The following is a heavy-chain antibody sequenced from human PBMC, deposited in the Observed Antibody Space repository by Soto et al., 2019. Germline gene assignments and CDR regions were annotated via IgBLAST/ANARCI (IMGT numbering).Heavy chain of an antibody. J-gene: IGHJ5*02. Sequence: PGGSLRLSCAASGFTFSSYSMNWVRQAPGKGLEWVSSISSSSSYIYYADSVKGRFTISRDNAKNSLYLQMNSLRAEDTAVYYCAKRAPSGSNWFDPWGQGTLVTVSS. V-gene: IGHV3-21*01. D-gene: IGHD3-10*01. CDR2: ISSSSSYI. CDR3: AKRAPSGSNWFDP. CDR1: GFTFSSYS.